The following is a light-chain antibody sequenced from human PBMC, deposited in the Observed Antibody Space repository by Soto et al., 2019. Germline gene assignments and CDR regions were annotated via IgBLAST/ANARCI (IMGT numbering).Light chain of an antibody. CDR1: QGISNY. CDR3: QQYNDWWT. CDR2: VAS. V-gene: IGKV1-27*01. Sequence: RPIISACVIDRVTIXCRASQGISNYLAWYQQKPGKVPKLLIYVASTLQSGVPSRFSGSGSGTEFTLSISSLQSENCAVDFCQQYNDWWTFGQGTKVEI. J-gene: IGKJ1*01.